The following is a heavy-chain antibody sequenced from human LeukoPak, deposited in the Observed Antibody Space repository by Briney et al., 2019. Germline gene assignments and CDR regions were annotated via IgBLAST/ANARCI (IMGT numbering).Heavy chain of an antibody. V-gene: IGHV3-73*01. CDR2: IRSKANSYAT. J-gene: IGHJ4*02. D-gene: IGHD5-12*01. CDR1: GFPFSGSA. Sequence: GGSLRLSCAAAGFPFSGSAMHWVRQASGKGLEWVGRIRSKANSYATAYAASVKGRFTISRDDSKNAAYLQMNSLKTEDTAVYYCTRHAFGYDSSRVTDYWGQGTLVTVSS. CDR3: TRHAFGYDSSRVTDY.